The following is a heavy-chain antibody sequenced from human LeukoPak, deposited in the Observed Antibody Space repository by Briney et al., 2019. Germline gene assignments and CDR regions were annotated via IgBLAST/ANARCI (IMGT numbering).Heavy chain of an antibody. CDR2: IYYSGST. CDR3: ARARITIFGVAIPQFDY. Sequence: PSETLSLTCTVSGGSISSYYWSWIRQPPGKGLEWIGYIYYSGSTNYNPSLKSRVTISVDASKNQFSLKLSSVTAADTAVYYCARARITIFGVAIPQFDYWGQGTLVTVSS. J-gene: IGHJ4*02. CDR1: GGSISSYY. D-gene: IGHD3-3*01. V-gene: IGHV4-59*01.